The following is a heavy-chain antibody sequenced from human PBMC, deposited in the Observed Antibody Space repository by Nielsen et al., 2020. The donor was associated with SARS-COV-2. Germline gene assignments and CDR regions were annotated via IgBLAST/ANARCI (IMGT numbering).Heavy chain of an antibody. V-gene: IGHV1-2*06. CDR3: ASERGYSGYDRGTFDY. D-gene: IGHD5-12*01. CDR2: INPNSAGT. CDR1: GYTFSTYG. J-gene: IGHJ4*02. Sequence: ASVKVSCKASGYTFSTYGINWVRQAPGQGLEWMGRINPNSAGTNYAQRFKGRVTLTTDTSISTAYMDLSRLRSDDTAVYYCASERGYSGYDRGTFDYWGQGTLVTVSS.